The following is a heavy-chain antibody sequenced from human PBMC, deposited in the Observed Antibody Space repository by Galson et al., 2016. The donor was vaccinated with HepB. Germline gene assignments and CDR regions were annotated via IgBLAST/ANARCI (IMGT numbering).Heavy chain of an antibody. J-gene: IGHJ5*01. CDR1: GGSISSENSY. Sequence: TLSLTCTVSGGSISSENSYWSWIRLLPGKGLEWIGYIHNSGSTYYNTSLRSRFFISLDKSKSQFFLKVNSVTAADTAVYYCARRARPSPTSPGSFDYWGHGTLVIVSS. V-gene: IGHV4-31*03. CDR2: IHNSGST. D-gene: IGHD1-26*01. CDR3: ARRARPSPTSPGSFDY.